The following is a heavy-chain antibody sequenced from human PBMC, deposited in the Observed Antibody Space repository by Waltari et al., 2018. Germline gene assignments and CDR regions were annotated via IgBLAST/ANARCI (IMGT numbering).Heavy chain of an antibody. CDR2: IYYSGST. J-gene: IGHJ6*02. CDR1: GGSVSSVSYY. CDR3: ARDYRGGYLRNYGMDV. Sequence: QVQLQESGPGLVKPSETLSLTCTVSGGSVSSVSYYWSWIRQPPGKGLEWIGYIYYSGSTNYNPSLKSRVTISVDTSKNQFSLKLSSVTAADTAVYYCARDYRGGYLRNYGMDVWGQGTTVTVSS. V-gene: IGHV4-61*01. D-gene: IGHD1-26*01.